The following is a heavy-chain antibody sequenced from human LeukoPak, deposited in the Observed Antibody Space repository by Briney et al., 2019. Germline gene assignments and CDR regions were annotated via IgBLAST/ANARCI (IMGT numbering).Heavy chain of an antibody. Sequence: SETLSLTCTVSGGSISSYYWSWIRQPAGKGLEWIGRIYTSGSTNYNPSLKSRVTMSVDTSKNQFSLKLSSVTAADTAVYYCARAHSSSPTYNWFDPWGQGTLVTVSS. CDR1: GGSISSYY. D-gene: IGHD6-13*01. J-gene: IGHJ5*02. CDR3: ARAHSSSPTYNWFDP. V-gene: IGHV4-4*07. CDR2: IYTSGST.